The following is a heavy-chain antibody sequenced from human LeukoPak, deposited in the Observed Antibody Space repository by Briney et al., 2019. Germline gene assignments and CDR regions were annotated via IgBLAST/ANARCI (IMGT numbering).Heavy chain of an antibody. CDR1: GFTVSSNY. Sequence: GGSLRLSCAASGFTVSSNYMSWVRQAPGEGLEWVSVIYSGGTTYYADSVTGRFTISRDNSKNTLYLQMNSLRAEDTAVYYCTRLRGYCSSTSCYPLGYWGQGTLVTVSS. V-gene: IGHV3-53*01. J-gene: IGHJ4*02. D-gene: IGHD2-2*01. CDR2: IYSGGTT. CDR3: TRLRGYCSSTSCYPLGY.